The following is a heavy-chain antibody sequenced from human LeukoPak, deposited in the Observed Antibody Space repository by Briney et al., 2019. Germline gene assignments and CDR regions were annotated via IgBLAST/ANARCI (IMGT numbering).Heavy chain of an antibody. CDR3: ARTYYGSSGHYFDY. V-gene: IGHV1-46*01. CDR2: INPSGGST. D-gene: IGHD3-22*01. CDR1: GYIFTNYY. J-gene: IGHJ4*02. Sequence: GASVKVSCKTSGYIFTNYYIHWVRQAPGQGLEWMGIINPSGGSTSYAQKFQGRVTMTRDTSTSIVYLELSTLRSQDTAVYYCARTYYGSSGHYFDYWGQGTLVTVSS.